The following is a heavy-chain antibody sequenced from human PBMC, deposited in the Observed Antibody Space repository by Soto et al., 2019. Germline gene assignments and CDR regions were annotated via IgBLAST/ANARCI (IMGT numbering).Heavy chain of an antibody. D-gene: IGHD6-6*01. CDR1: GFSFRSSW. Sequence: GGSLRLSCAASGFSFRSSWMSWVRQAPGKGLQWVANINQDGSAKYYADSVKGRFTISRDNANNSLYLQMNSLRAEDTAVYYCAREHSYYFDYWGQGTLVTVSS. V-gene: IGHV3-7*03. CDR3: AREHSYYFDY. CDR2: INQDGSAK. J-gene: IGHJ4*02.